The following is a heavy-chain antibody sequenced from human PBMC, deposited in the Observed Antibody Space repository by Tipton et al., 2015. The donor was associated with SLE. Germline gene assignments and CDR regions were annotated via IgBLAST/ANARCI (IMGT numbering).Heavy chain of an antibody. J-gene: IGHJ4*02. CDR2: ISYDGSNK. Sequence: SLRLSCAASGFTFSSYAMHWVRQAPGKGLEWVAVISYDGSNKYYADSVKGRFTISRDNAKNSLYLQMNSLRAEDTAVYYCARDLTTVTTDDFDYWGQGTLVTVSS. D-gene: IGHD4-17*01. V-gene: IGHV3-30*04. CDR3: ARDLTTVTTDDFDY. CDR1: GFTFSSYA.